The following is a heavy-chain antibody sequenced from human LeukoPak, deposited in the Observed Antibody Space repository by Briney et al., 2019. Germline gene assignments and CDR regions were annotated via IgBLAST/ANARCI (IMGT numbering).Heavy chain of an antibody. CDR3: ASDHDYGDHSWVYYFDH. CDR2: INPNSGGT. J-gene: IGHJ4*02. CDR1: GYTFTDYY. D-gene: IGHD4-17*01. Sequence: GASVKVSCKASGYTFTDYYMHWVRQAPGQGLEWMGWINPNSGGTNYAQKFQGRVTMTRDTSIRTAYMELSRLRSDDTAVYYCASDHDYGDHSWVYYFDHWGQGTLVTVSS. V-gene: IGHV1-2*02.